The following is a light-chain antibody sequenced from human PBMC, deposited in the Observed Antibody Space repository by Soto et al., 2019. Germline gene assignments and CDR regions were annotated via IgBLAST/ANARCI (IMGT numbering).Light chain of an antibody. CDR3: QQYNNCPLT. CDR1: QSVSSN. Sequence: EIVMTQSPATLSVSPGERATLSCRASQSVSSNLAWYQQKPGQAPRLLIYGASTRATGIPARLSGSGSGTEFTLTISSLQSEDFAVYYCQQYNNCPLTFGGG. J-gene: IGKJ4*01. CDR2: GAS. V-gene: IGKV3-15*01.